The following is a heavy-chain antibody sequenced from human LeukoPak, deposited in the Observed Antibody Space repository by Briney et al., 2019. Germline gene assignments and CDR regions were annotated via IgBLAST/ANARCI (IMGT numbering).Heavy chain of an antibody. CDR1: NGSISSSDYY. D-gene: IGHD6-19*01. CDR3: ARDVAGAAVAGEFDC. V-gene: IGHV4-39*02. J-gene: IGHJ4*02. CDR2: IFYSGST. Sequence: SETLSLTCTVSNGSISSSDYYWGWIRQPPGKGLQWIGSIFYSGSTFYNPSLRSRVTISVDTSKNQFSLKLSSVTAADTALYYCARDVAGAAVAGEFDCWGQGTLVTVSS.